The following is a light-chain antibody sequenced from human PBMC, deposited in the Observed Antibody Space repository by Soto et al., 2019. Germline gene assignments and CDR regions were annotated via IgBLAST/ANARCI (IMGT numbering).Light chain of an antibody. CDR3: QSYDNSLSGYV. CDR1: SSNIGAGYD. V-gene: IGLV1-40*01. Sequence: QSVLTQQPSVSGAPGQRVTISCTGSSSNIGAGYDVHWYQQLPGTAPKLLIYRNSNRPSGVPDRFSGSTSGTSASLAITGLQAEDEADYYCQSYDNSLSGYVFGTGTKLTVL. J-gene: IGLJ1*01. CDR2: RNS.